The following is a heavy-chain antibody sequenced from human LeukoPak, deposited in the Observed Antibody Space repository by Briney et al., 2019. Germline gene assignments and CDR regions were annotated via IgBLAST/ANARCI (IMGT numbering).Heavy chain of an antibody. CDR1: GFIFSSYG. CDR2: ISGSGGST. V-gene: IGHV3-23*01. D-gene: IGHD6-6*01. Sequence: PGRSLTLFRAPSGFIFSSYGMSWVSQAPGNGMEWVSDISGSGGSTYYAVSVKGRFTLYRATSKNSLYLQMNRLRSEDPGVYYCRRFEYSGSTALVSWGQGTLVTVSS. J-gene: IGHJ4*02. CDR3: RRFEYSGSTALVS.